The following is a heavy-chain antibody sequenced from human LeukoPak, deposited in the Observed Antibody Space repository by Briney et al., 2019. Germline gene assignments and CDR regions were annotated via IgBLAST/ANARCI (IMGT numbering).Heavy chain of an antibody. CDR3: AKDSTTVLDY. J-gene: IGHJ4*02. V-gene: IGHV3-30*18. Sequence: PGGSLRLSCAASGFSFSGYGMHWARQAPGKGLEWVALISYDGSKKYYADSVKGRFTISRDNFENTLHLQMNSLRSEDTAMYYCAKDSTTVLDYWGQGTLVTVSS. D-gene: IGHD2-2*01. CDR2: ISYDGSKK. CDR1: GFSFSGYG.